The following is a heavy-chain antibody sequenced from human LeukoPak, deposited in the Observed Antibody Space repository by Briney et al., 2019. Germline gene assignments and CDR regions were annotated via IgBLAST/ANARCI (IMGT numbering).Heavy chain of an antibody. D-gene: IGHD4-17*01. J-gene: IGHJ4*02. Sequence: GGPLRLSCAASGFTFSSYAMSWVRQAPGKGLEWVSAISGSGGSTYYADSVKGRFTISRDNSKNTLYLQMNSLRAEDPAVYYCAILRGGYYGDQQKQPLFDHWRQGTLVTVSS. CDR1: GFTFSSYA. CDR3: AILRGGYYGDQQKQPLFDH. CDR2: ISGSGGST. V-gene: IGHV3-23*01.